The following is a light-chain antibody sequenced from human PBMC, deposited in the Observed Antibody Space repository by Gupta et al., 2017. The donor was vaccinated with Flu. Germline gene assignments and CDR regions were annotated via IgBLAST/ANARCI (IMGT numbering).Light chain of an antibody. J-gene: IGKJ1*01. CDR2: GAS. V-gene: IGKV3-20*01. Sequence: EIILTQSPGTLSLSPGERATLSCRASQSLTSNYLAWYQQKRGQAPRLLVYGASARATGLPDRFSGSGSGTEFTLTISRLEPEDFAMYYCQQDGGSPRTFGQGTRVEIK. CDR3: QQDGGSPRT. CDR1: QSLTSNY.